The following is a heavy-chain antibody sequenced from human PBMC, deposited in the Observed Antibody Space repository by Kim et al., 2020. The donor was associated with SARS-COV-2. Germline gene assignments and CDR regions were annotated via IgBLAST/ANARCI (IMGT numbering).Heavy chain of an antibody. J-gene: IGHJ4*02. CDR1: GFSFSSSG. Sequence: GGSLRLSCVASGFSFSSSGMNWVRQAPGKGLDWVSGISSSARDTHYADSVKGRFTISRDNSKSTLFLQMGSLRVEDTAAYYCATDMDGEANWGQGTLVTVSS. V-gene: IGHV3-23*01. CDR3: ATDMDGEAN. CDR2: ISSSARDT. D-gene: IGHD3-10*01.